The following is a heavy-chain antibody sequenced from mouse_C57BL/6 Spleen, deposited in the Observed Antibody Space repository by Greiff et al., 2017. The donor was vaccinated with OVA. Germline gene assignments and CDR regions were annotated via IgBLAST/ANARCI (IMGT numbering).Heavy chain of an antibody. CDR2: IDPNSGGT. J-gene: IGHJ2*01. Sequence: LQQPGAALVKPGASVKLSCKASGYTFTSYWMHWVKQRPGRGLEWIGRIDPNSGGTKYNEKFKSKATLTVDKPSSTAYMQLSSLTSEDSAVYYCAMVTTVVEDYFDYWGQGTTLTVSS. D-gene: IGHD1-1*01. CDR3: AMVTTVVEDYFDY. V-gene: IGHV1-72*01. CDR1: GYTFTSYW.